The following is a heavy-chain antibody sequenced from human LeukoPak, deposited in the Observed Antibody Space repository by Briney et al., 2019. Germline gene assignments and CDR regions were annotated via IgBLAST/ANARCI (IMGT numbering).Heavy chain of an antibody. J-gene: IGHJ4*02. CDR3: ARLGEGLWFGEFYDY. Sequence: PSETLSLTCTVSGGSISSYYWSWIRQPPGKGLEWIGYIYYSGGTNYNPSLKSRVTISVDTSKNQFSLKLSSVTAADTAVYYCARLGEGLWFGEFYDYWGQGTLVTVSS. D-gene: IGHD3-10*01. CDR2: IYYSGGT. V-gene: IGHV4-59*08. CDR1: GGSISSYY.